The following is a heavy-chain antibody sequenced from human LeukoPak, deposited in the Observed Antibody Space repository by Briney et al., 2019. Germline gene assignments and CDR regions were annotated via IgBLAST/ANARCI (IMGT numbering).Heavy chain of an antibody. CDR1: GFSFSSYW. D-gene: IGHD3-22*01. J-gene: IGHJ4*02. V-gene: IGHV3-74*01. Sequence: GGSLRLSCAASGFSFSSYWMHWVRQAPGKGPVWVSRINREGRSTSYADAVKGRFAISRDNARNTLYLQMNSLRAEDTAVYYCARPQFLDYYDSSGYFADYWGQGTLVTVSS. CDR2: INREGRST. CDR3: ARPQFLDYYDSSGYFADY.